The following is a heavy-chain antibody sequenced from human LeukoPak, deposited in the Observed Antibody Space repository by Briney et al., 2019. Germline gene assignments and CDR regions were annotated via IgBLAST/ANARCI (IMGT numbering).Heavy chain of an antibody. V-gene: IGHV4-34*01. D-gene: IGHD4/OR15-4a*01. CDR3: ARGLSEGAANYLYY. Sequence: SETLSLTCAVYGGSLSGYYWSWIRQPPGKGLEWIGEINHSGSTNYNPSLKSRVTISVDTSKNQFSLKLSSVTAADTAVYYCARGLSEGAANYLYYWGQGTLVTVSS. J-gene: IGHJ4*02. CDR2: INHSGST. CDR1: GGSLSGYY.